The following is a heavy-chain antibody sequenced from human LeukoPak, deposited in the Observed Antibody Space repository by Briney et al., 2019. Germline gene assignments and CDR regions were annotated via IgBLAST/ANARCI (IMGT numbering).Heavy chain of an antibody. CDR1: GGSFSGYY. CDR3: ARFATSGAIDY. V-gene: IGHV4-34*01. CDR2: INHSGST. J-gene: IGHJ4*02. D-gene: IGHD1-26*01. Sequence: SETLSLTCAVYGGSFSGYYWSWIRQPPGKGLEWIGEINHSGSTNYNPSLKSRVTLSVDTSKNQFSLKLSSVTAADTAVYYCARFATSGAIDYWGQGTLVTVSS.